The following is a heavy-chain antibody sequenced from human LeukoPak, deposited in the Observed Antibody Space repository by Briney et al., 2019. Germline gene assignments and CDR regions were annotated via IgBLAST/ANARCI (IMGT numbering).Heavy chain of an antibody. D-gene: IGHD3-22*01. V-gene: IGHV3-7*01. CDR2: IKEDGTEK. Sequence: GGSLRLSFAASGFTFSLYWMSWVRQAPGKGLEWVANIKEDGTEKYYVDSVKGRFTISRDSAKSSLYLQMNSLRVEDTAVYYCARDGDVSGYSDWGQGTLVTVSS. CDR3: ARDGDVSGYSD. CDR1: GFTFSLYW. J-gene: IGHJ4*02.